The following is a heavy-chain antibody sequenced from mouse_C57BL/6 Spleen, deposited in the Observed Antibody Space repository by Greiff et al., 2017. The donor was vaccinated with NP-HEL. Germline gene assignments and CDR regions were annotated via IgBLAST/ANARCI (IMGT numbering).Heavy chain of an antibody. CDR1: GYAFSSYW. J-gene: IGHJ1*03. D-gene: IGHD4-1*01. Sequence: QVQLKESGAELVKPGASVKISCKASGYAFSSYWMNWVKQRPGKGLEWIGQIYPGDGDTNYNGKFKGKATLTADISSSTAYMQLSSLTSEDSAVYFCARELAGWYVDVWGTGTTVTVSS. CDR3: ARELAGWYVDV. V-gene: IGHV1-80*01. CDR2: IYPGDGDT.